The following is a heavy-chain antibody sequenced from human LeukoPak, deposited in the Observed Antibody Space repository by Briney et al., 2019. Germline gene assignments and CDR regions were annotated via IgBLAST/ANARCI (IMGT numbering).Heavy chain of an antibody. J-gene: IGHJ6*03. CDR3: ARGEPYYYDSSGVNYYYMDV. V-gene: IGHV3-20*04. D-gene: IGHD3-22*01. CDR2: INWNGGST. Sequence: GGSLRLSCAASGFTFDDYGMNWVRQAPGKGLECVSAINWNGGSTGYADAVKRRFTISIDNAKNSLYLQMNSLRAEDTALYYCARGEPYYYDSSGVNYYYMDVWGRGTTVTVSS. CDR1: GFTFDDYG.